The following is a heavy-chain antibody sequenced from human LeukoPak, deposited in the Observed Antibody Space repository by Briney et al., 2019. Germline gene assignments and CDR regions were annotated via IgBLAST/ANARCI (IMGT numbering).Heavy chain of an antibody. V-gene: IGHV1-18*01. CDR2: ISAHNGNT. CDR1: GYTFTSYG. CDR3: ARRRITMIVVVRDDAFDI. J-gene: IGHJ3*02. D-gene: IGHD3-22*01. Sequence: ASVKVSCKASGYTFTSYGISWVRQAPGQGLEWMGWISAHNGNTNYAQKLQGRVTMTTDTSTSTAYMELRSLRSDDTAVYYCARRRITMIVVVRDDAFDIWGQGTMVTVSS.